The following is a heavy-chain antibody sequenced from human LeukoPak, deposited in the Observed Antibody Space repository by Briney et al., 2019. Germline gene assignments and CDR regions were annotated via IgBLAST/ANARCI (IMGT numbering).Heavy chain of an antibody. CDR1: GGSISSSSYY. J-gene: IGHJ4*02. CDR2: INYRGNT. V-gene: IGHV4-39*01. Sequence: SETLSLTCTVSGGSISSSSYYWGWIRQPPGKGLDWIGIINYRGNTYYNPSLKSRVTISVDTSKNQFSLRLSSVTAADTAVYYCARRDSYSSGYYYFDYWGQGTLVTVSS. CDR3: ARRDSYSSGYYYFDY. D-gene: IGHD3-22*01.